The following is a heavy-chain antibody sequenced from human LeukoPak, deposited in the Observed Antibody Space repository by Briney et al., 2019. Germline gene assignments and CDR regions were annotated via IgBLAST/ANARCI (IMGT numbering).Heavy chain of an antibody. J-gene: IGHJ4*02. CDR3: ARVCINTRCFAF. V-gene: IGHV1-69*04. Sequence: SVKVSCKASGGTFSSYAISWVRQAPGQGLEWMGRIIPILGIANYAQKFQGRVTITADKSTSTAYMELSSLRSQDTAVYYCARVCINTRCFAFWGQGTLVTVSS. CDR1: GGTFSSYA. D-gene: IGHD2-2*01. CDR2: IIPILGIA.